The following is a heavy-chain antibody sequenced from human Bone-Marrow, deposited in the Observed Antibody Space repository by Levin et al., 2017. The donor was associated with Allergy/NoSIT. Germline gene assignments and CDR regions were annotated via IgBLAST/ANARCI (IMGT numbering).Heavy chain of an antibody. J-gene: IGHJ5*02. Sequence: GSLRLSCTVSGGSISSTGYYWGWTRQPPGKGLEYIGSIYNSGSTYYNPSLESRVTIFVDTSKNQFSLKLSSVTAADTAVYYCVRRPYTSHGDWFDPWGQGILVTVSS. CDR1: GGSISSTGYY. D-gene: IGHD3-16*01. CDR2: IYNSGST. V-gene: IGHV4-39*01. CDR3: VRRPYTSHGDWFDP.